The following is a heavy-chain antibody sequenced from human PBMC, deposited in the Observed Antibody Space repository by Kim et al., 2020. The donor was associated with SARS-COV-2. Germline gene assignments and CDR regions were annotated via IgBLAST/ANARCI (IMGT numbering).Heavy chain of an antibody. CDR3: ARTSYYYDSSGYPDY. V-gene: IGHV3-74*01. CDR2: INSDGSST. Sequence: GGSLRLSCAASGFTFSSYWMHWVRQAPGKGLVWVSRINSDGSSTSYADSVKGRFTTSRDNAKNTLYLQMNSLRAEDTAVYYCARTSYYYDSSGYPDYWGQGTLVTVSS. CDR1: GFTFSSYW. D-gene: IGHD3-22*01. J-gene: IGHJ4*02.